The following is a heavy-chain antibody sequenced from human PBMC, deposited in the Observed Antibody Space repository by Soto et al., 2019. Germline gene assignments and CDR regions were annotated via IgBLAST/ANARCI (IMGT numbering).Heavy chain of an antibody. CDR2: IRDSGGDT. CDR3: AKDPNTVTTGWYFDL. Sequence: EVELLESGGGLVQPGGSLRLSCRASGLTFSNYDMTWVRQVPGKGLEWVSSIRDSGGDTFYVDSVKGRFTISRDNSKNTLYVQMNSLKIEDSAFYYCAKDPNTVTTGWYFDLWGRGTLVTVSS. V-gene: IGHV3-23*01. CDR1: GLTFSNYD. D-gene: IGHD4-17*01. J-gene: IGHJ2*01.